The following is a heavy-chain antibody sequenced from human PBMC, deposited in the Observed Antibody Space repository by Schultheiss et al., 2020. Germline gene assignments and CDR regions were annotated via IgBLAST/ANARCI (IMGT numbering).Heavy chain of an antibody. V-gene: IGHV3-33*06. J-gene: IGHJ6*02. CDR3: AKDPEAARRTYYYYYGMHV. Sequence: GGSLRLSCAASGFTFSSYGMHWVRQAPGKGLEWVAVIWYDGSNKYYADSVKGRFTISRDNSKNTLYLQMNSLRAEDTAVYYCAKDPEAARRTYYYYYGMHVWGQGTTVTGPS. CDR2: IWYDGSNK. CDR1: GFTFSSYG. D-gene: IGHD6-6*01.